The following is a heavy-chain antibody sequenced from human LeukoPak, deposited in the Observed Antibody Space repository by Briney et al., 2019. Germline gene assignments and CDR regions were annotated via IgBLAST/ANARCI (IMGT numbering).Heavy chain of an antibody. J-gene: IGHJ4*02. CDR1: GGSFSGYY. CDR3: ARQGRYYILDGYLEFDY. Sequence: PSETLSLTCAVYGGSFSGYYWSWIRQPPGKGLEWIGEINHSGSTNYNPSLKSRVTISVDTSKNQFSLKLSSVTAADTAVYYCARQGRYYILDGYLEFDYWGQGTLVTVSS. CDR2: INHSGST. D-gene: IGHD3-9*01. V-gene: IGHV4-34*01.